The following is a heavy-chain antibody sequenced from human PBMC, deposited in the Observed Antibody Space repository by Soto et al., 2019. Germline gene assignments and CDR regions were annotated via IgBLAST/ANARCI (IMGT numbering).Heavy chain of an antibody. CDR1: GFSLTTTHMG. CDR2: IYWDDDK. V-gene: IGHV2-5*02. D-gene: IGHD4-17*01. J-gene: IGHJ4*02. Sequence: QITLKESGPPLVRPAQTLTLTCAFSGFSLTTTHMGVAWIRQPPGKALEWLALIYWDDDKRYSPSLKNRLAISKDTSRNRVVLTITNMNPEDTGTYVWADAGDYDLLSFDHWGPGTLVTVSS. CDR3: ADAGDYDLLSFDH.